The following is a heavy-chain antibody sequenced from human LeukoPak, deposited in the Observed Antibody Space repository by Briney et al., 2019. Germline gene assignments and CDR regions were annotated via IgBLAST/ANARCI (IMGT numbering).Heavy chain of an antibody. Sequence: GGSLRLSCAASGFTFSSSAMNWARKAQGKGLEWVSAISGGGDSTYYADSVKGRFTISRDNSKNTLFLQMNSLRAEDTAVYYCAKDRTYRYFDYWGQGTLVTVSS. V-gene: IGHV3-23*01. D-gene: IGHD3-16*02. CDR3: AKDRTYRYFDY. J-gene: IGHJ4*02. CDR1: GFTFSSSA. CDR2: ISGGGDST.